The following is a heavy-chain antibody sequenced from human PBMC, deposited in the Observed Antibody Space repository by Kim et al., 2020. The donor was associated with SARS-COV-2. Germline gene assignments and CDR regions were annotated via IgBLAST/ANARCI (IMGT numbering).Heavy chain of an antibody. Sequence: ASVKVSCKTFGYSFTGYYIHWVRQAPGQGLEWMGWIDPNSGDTNYAQKFRGRITMTRDTSISTAYMEASRLRSDDTAVFYCARDFMTTRYFDLWGRGTLVLVSS. J-gene: IGHJ2*01. D-gene: IGHD1-1*01. CDR3: ARDFMTTRYFDL. V-gene: IGHV1-2*02. CDR2: IDPNSGDT. CDR1: GYSFTGYY.